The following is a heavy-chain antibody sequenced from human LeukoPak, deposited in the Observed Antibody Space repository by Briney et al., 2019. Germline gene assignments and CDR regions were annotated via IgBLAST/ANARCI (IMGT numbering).Heavy chain of an antibody. CDR1: RGSISSAGYY. D-gene: IGHD6-13*01. J-gene: IGHJ3*02. CDR2: VYTSGRT. Sequence: SQTLSLTCTVSRGSISSAGYYWSWIRQPAGKGLEWIGRVYTSGRTNYNPSLKSRVTISVDTSKNQFSLKLSSVTAADTAVYYCARVRSSSLDAFDIWGQGTMVTVSS. V-gene: IGHV4-61*02. CDR3: ARVRSSSLDAFDI.